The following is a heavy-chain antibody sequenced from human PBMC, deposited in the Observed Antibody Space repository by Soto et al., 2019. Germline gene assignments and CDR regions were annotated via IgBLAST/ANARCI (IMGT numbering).Heavy chain of an antibody. CDR3: AKLSGDYHYSLDY. CDR2: IFHTGST. D-gene: IGHD3-10*01. Sequence: QVQLQESGPGLVKPSETLSLTCAVSGGSFSSYFWSWIRQPPGKGLEWIGYIFHTGSTSYNPSLKSRVTMSIDTSKSQVSLKLNSVTAADTAVYYCAKLSGDYHYSLDYWGQGILVTVSS. V-gene: IGHV4-59*01. J-gene: IGHJ4*02. CDR1: GGSFSSYF.